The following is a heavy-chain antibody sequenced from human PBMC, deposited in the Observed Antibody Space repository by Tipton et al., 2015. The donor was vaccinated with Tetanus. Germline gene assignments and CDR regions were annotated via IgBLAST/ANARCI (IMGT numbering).Heavy chain of an antibody. CDR2: INHSGST. V-gene: IGHV4-34*01. Sequence: TLSLTCAVYGGSFSGYYWSWIRQPPGKGLEWIGEINHSGSTSYNPSLKSRVTISVDTSKNQFSLKLSSVTAAVTAVYYCARGLNCGGDCCSLDPFDYWGQEPLVTVSS. CDR1: GGSFSGYY. D-gene: IGHD2-21*02. CDR3: ARGLNCGGDCCSLDPFDY. J-gene: IGHJ4*02.